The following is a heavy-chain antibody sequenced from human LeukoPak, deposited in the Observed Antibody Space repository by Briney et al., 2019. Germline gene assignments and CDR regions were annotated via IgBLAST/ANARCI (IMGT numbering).Heavy chain of an antibody. CDR3: ARDLAPGNSYYYYYYMDV. CDR1: GGSISSYY. V-gene: IGHV4-59*01. D-gene: IGHD6-13*01. CDR2: IYYSGST. J-gene: IGHJ6*03. Sequence: SETLSLTCTVSGGSISSYYWNWIRQPPGKGLEWIGYIYYSGSTNYNPSLKSRVTISVDTSKNQFSLKLSSVTAADTAVYYCARDLAPGNSYYYYYYMDVWGKGTTVTVSS.